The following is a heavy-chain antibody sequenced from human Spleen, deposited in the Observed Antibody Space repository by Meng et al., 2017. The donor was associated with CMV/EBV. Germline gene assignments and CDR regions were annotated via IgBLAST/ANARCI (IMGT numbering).Heavy chain of an antibody. V-gene: IGHV3-74*01. CDR2: INTDGSST. CDR3: AKNVRVMDSYYYYGMDV. Sequence: GGSLRLSCAASGFTFSNSWMHWVRQAPGKGLVWVSRINTDGSSTTYADSVKGRFTISRDNAKNTLYLQMHSLRVDDTAIYYCAKNVRVMDSYYYYGMDVWGLGTTVTVSS. J-gene: IGHJ6*02. CDR1: GFTFSNSW. D-gene: IGHD2-21*01.